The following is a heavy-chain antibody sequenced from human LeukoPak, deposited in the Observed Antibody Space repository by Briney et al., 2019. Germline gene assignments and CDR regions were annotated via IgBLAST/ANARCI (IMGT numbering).Heavy chain of an antibody. J-gene: IGHJ4*02. D-gene: IGHD6-13*01. CDR1: GFSLSTSGVG. CDR2: IYWNDDK. CDR3: AHRRSRIAAAGDYFDY. V-gene: IGHV2-5*01. Sequence: SGPTLVKPTQTLTLTCTFSGFSLSTSGVGVGWIRQPPGKALEWLALIYWNDDKRYGPSLKSRLTITKDTSKNQVVLTMTNMDPVDTATYYCAHRRSRIAAAGDYFDYWGQGTLVTVSS.